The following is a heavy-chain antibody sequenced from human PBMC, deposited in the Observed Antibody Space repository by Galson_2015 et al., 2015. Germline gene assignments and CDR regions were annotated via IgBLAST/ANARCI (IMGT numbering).Heavy chain of an antibody. V-gene: IGHV3-21*01. CDR3: ARRSASPLDY. Sequence: SLRLSCAASGFTFSSYTMHWVRQAPGKGLEWVPAISSGSSFIYYTDSVKGRFTVSRDNANNSLYLQINSLRAEDTAVYFCARRSASPLDYWGQGTLVTVSS. CDR1: GFTFSSYT. J-gene: IGHJ4*02. CDR2: ISSGSSFI.